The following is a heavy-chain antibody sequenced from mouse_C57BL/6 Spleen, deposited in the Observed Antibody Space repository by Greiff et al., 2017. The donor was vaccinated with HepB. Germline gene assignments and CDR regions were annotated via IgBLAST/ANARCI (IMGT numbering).Heavy chain of an antibody. CDR2: IYPGDGDT. V-gene: IGHV1-82*01. D-gene: IGHD1-1*01. CDR3: AREFITTVVDYYAMDY. Sequence: VQLVESGPELVKPGASVKISCKASGYAFSSSWMNWVKQRPGKGLEWIGRIYPGDGDTNYNGKFKGKATLTADKSSSTAYMQLSSLTSEDSAVYFCAREFITTVVDYYAMDYWGQGTSVTVSS. J-gene: IGHJ4*01. CDR1: GYAFSSSW.